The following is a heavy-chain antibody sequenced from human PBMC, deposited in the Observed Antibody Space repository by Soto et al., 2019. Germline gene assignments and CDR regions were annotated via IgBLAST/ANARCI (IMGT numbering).Heavy chain of an antibody. CDR3: ASRQNWLLRFLEWLPSDYFDY. CDR1: GFTFSSYA. CDR2: ISYDGSNK. Sequence: GGSLRLSCAASGFTFSSYAMHWVRQAPGKGLEWVAVISYDGSNKYYADSVKGRFTISRDNSKNTLYLQMNSLRAEDTAVYYCASRQNWLLRFLEWLPSDYFDYWGQGTLVTVSS. D-gene: IGHD3-3*01. J-gene: IGHJ4*02. V-gene: IGHV3-30-3*01.